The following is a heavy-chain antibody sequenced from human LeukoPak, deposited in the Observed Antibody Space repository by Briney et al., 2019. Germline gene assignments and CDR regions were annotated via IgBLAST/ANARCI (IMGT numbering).Heavy chain of an antibody. J-gene: IGHJ4*02. Sequence: PGGSLRLSCAASGFTFSSYGMRWVRQAPGKGLEWVAFIRYDGSNKYYADSVKGRFTISRDNSKNTLYLQMNSLRAEDTAVHYCAKDNNYYDSSGYYYFDYWGQGTLVTVSS. CDR1: GFTFSSYG. CDR3: AKDNNYYDSSGYYYFDY. D-gene: IGHD3-22*01. V-gene: IGHV3-30*02. CDR2: IRYDGSNK.